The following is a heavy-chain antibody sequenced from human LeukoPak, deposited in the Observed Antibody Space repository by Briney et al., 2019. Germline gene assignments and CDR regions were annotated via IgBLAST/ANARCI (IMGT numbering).Heavy chain of an antibody. V-gene: IGHV4-59*11. Sequence: PSETLSLTWTFSPGAITDHFGSWIRQPPGKGLEWMGYISDTGTTNYTPSLRGRLTISLDTSKNQFTLTLTSVTAADTAVYYCARGVSLWFGEPETYFDYWGRGTLVTVSS. CDR2: ISDTGTT. CDR3: ARGVSLWFGEPETYFDY. J-gene: IGHJ4*01. CDR1: PGAITDHF. D-gene: IGHD3-10*01.